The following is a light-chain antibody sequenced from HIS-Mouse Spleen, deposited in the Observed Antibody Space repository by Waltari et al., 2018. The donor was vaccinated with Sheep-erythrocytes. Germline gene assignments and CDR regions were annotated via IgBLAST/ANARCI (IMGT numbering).Light chain of an antibody. CDR2: EGS. Sequence: QSALTQPASVSGSPGQSITISCTGTSSDVGRYNLFSWYQQHPGKAPKLMIYEGSKRPSGVSNRFSGSKSGNTASLTISGLQAEDEADYYCCSYAGSYNYVFGTGTKVTVL. CDR3: CSYAGSYNYV. CDR1: SSDVGRYNL. V-gene: IGLV2-23*01. J-gene: IGLJ1*01.